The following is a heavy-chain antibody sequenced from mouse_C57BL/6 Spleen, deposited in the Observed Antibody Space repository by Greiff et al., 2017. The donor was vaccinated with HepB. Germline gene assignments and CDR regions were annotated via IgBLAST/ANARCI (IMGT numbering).Heavy chain of an antibody. CDR3: ARGRVWYFDV. Sequence: DVMLVESGGGLVKPGGSLKLSCAASGFTFSSYAMSWVRQTPEKRLEWVATISDGGSYTYYPDNVKGRFTISRDNAKNNLYLQMSQLKSEDTALYYWARGRVWYFDVWGTGTTVTVSS. CDR1: GFTFSSYA. CDR2: ISDGGSYT. V-gene: IGHV5-4*03. J-gene: IGHJ1*03.